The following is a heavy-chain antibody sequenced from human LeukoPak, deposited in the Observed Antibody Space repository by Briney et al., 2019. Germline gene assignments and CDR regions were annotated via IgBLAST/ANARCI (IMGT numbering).Heavy chain of an antibody. CDR3: ASHIAAAGTGQFDY. D-gene: IGHD6-13*01. J-gene: IGHJ4*02. Sequence: VASVKVSCKASGYTFTGYYMHWVRQAPGQGLEWMGWINPNSGGTNYAQKFQGRVTMTRDTSISTAYMELSRLRSDDTAVYYCASHIAAAGTGQFDYWGQGTLVTVPS. CDR1: GYTFTGYY. CDR2: INPNSGGT. V-gene: IGHV1-2*02.